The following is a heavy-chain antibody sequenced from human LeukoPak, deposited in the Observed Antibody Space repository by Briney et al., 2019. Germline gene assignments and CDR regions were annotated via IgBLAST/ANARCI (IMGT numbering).Heavy chain of an antibody. D-gene: IGHD2/OR15-2a*01. Sequence: GGSLRLSCAASGFTFSSSAMNWVRQAPGKGLEWVSSINNAGSHIYYADSVKGRFTISRDNAKNSLYLQMNSLRAEDTAVYYCARDPYGLIRLDYWGQGTLVTVSS. CDR3: ARDPYGLIRLDY. J-gene: IGHJ4*02. CDR2: INNAGSHI. V-gene: IGHV3-21*01. CDR1: GFTFSSSA.